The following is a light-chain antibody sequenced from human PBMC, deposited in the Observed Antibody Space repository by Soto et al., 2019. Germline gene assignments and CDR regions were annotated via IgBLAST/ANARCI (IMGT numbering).Light chain of an antibody. J-gene: IGKJ4*01. Sequence: EIVMTQSPATLSVSPGERATLSCRASQSVSSNLAWYQQKPGQAPRLLIYDASTRATGIPARFSGSGSGTEFTLTINSLQSEDFAVYYCQQNHDWPPLTFGGGTKVDIK. CDR1: QSVSSN. CDR2: DAS. CDR3: QQNHDWPPLT. V-gene: IGKV3-15*01.